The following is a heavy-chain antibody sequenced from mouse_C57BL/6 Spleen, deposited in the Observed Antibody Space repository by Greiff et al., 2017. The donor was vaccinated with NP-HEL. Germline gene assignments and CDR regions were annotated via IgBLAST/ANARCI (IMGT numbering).Heavy chain of an antibody. Sequence: QVQLQQSGAELVKPGASVKLSCKASGYTFTSYWMHWVKQRPGRGLEWIGRIDPNSGGTKYNEKFKSKATLTVDKPSSTAYMQLSSLTSEDSAVYYCAREEENLLLKNFDYWGQGTTLTVSS. D-gene: IGHD1-1*01. CDR1: GYTFTSYW. CDR2: IDPNSGGT. V-gene: IGHV1-72*01. J-gene: IGHJ2*01. CDR3: AREEENLLLKNFDY.